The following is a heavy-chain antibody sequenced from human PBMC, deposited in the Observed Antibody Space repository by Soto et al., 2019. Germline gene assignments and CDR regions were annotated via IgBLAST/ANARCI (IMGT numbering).Heavy chain of an antibody. CDR3: AISSVASAGFDY. Sequence: XXSLRVSSRGAGGRFTGYGVCWMRQMPGKGPEWMGIIYPGDSDTRYSPSLQGQVTISADNSISTAYLQWRSLKASDTAMSYCAISSVASAGFDYWGQGKMVTVSS. V-gene: IGHV5-51*01. J-gene: IGHJ4*02. CDR2: IYPGDSDT. CDR1: GGRFTGYG. D-gene: IGHD2-21*01.